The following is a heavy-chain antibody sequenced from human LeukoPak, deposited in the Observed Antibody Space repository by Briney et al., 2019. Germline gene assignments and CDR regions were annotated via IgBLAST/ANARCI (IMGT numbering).Heavy chain of an antibody. V-gene: IGHV3-21*01. CDR3: ARTIGYSGYDQRDY. CDR2: ISSSSDYI. Sequence: GGSLRPSCAASGFTFSSYNMNWVRQAPGKGLEWVSSISSSSDYIYYADSVKGRFTISRDNAKNSLYLQMNSLRAEDTAVYYCARTIGYSGYDQRDYWGQGTLVTVSS. D-gene: IGHD5-12*01. J-gene: IGHJ4*02. CDR1: GFTFSSYN.